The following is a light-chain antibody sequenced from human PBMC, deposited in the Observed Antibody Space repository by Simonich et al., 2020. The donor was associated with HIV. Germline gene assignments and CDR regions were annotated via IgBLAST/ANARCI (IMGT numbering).Light chain of an antibody. J-gene: IGLJ3*02. V-gene: IGLV1-40*01. CDR3: AAWDDRLNGWV. CDR2: GNS. Sequence: QSVLTQPPSVSGAPGQRVTISCTGSSSNIGAGYDVHWYQQLPGTAPKLLIYGNSNRTSGVPDRFSGSKSGTSASLAISGLQSEDEADYYWAAWDDRLNGWVFGGGTKLTVL. CDR1: SSNIGAGYD.